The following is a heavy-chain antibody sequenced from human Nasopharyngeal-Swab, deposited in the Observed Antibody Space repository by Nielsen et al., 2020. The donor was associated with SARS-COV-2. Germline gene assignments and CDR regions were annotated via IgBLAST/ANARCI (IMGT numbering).Heavy chain of an antibody. V-gene: IGHV4-39*01. CDR1: GDSISTGRYS. D-gene: IGHD6-13*01. J-gene: IGHJ5*02. CDR2: IYYSGTT. Sequence: SETLSLTCAVSGDSISTGRYSWDWIRQPPGKGLEWIGSIYYSGTTYYNPSLKSRVTISVDTSKNQFSLTLNSATAADTAVYYCARWSSWYNWLDPWGQGTQVIVSS. CDR3: ARWSSWYNWLDP.